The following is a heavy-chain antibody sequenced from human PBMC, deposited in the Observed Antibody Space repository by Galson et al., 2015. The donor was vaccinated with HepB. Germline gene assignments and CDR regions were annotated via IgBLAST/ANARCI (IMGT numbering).Heavy chain of an antibody. J-gene: IGHJ5*02. V-gene: IGHV1-2*06. D-gene: IGHD3-10*01. CDR2: INANNGDT. CDR1: GFTFTAYY. Sequence: SVKVSCKASGFTFTAYYIHWVRQAPGQGLEWTGRINANNGDTNFAQKFQGRVTMTRDTSISTVYMDVSSLRSDDTAVYYCARGFGAGWFDPWGQGTLVTVSS. CDR3: ARGFGAGWFDP.